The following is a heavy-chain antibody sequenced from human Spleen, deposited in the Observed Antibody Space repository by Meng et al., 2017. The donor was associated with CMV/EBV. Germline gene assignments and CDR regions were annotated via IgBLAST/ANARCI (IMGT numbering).Heavy chain of an antibody. CDR3: ATSPQDYHYAMDV. Sequence: SCTVSGGSISSSSYYWAWIRQPPGKGLEWIGSIYYSGSAYYKSSLKSRVTMLVDTSKNQFSLKLTSVTAADTAVYYCATSPQDYHYAMDVWGQGTTVTVSS. J-gene: IGHJ6*02. CDR1: GGSISSSSYY. CDR2: IYYSGSA. V-gene: IGHV4-39*07.